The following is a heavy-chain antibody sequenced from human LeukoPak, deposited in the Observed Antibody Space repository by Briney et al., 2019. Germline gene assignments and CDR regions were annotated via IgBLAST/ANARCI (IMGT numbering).Heavy chain of an antibody. D-gene: IGHD1-26*01. CDR3: ARAGVGAIYYFDY. Sequence: GGSLRLSCAASGFTFSNYGMHWVRQAPGKGLEWVALIWYDGSNKYYADSVRGRFAISRDSSKNTLYLQMKSLRVEDTAVYYCARAGVGAIYYFDYWGQGTLVTVSS. CDR1: GFTFSNYG. J-gene: IGHJ4*02. V-gene: IGHV3-33*01. CDR2: IWYDGSNK.